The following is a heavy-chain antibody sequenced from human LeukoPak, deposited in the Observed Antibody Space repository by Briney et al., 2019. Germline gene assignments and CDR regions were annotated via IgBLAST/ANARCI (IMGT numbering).Heavy chain of an antibody. J-gene: IGHJ6*02. CDR3: ASVCSSSCYYYGMDV. V-gene: IGHV4-39*01. D-gene: IGHD6-13*01. CDR1: GVSISSSSYY. Sequence: SETLSLTCTVSGVSISSSSYYWGWIRQPPGKGLEWIGSIYYSGSTYYNPSLKSRVTISVDTSKNQFSLKLSSVTAADTAVYYCASVCSSSCYYYGMDVWGQGTTVTVSS. CDR2: IYYSGST.